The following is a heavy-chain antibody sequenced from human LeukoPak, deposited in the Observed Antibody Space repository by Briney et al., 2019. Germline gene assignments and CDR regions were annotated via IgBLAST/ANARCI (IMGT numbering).Heavy chain of an antibody. CDR1: GGSFSGYY. J-gene: IGHJ5*02. V-gene: IGHV4-34*01. CDR3: ARGEVLRPYWSGYQRGWFDP. CDR2: INHSGST. D-gene: IGHD3-3*01. Sequence: SETLSLTCAVYGGSFSGYYWSWLRQPPGKGLEWIGEINHSGSTNYNPSLKSRVTISVDTSKNQFSLKLSSVTAADTAVYYCARGEVLRPYWSGYQRGWFDPWGQGTLVTVSS.